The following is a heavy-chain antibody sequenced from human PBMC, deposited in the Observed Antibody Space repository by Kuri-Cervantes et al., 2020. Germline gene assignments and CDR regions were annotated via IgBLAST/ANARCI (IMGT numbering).Heavy chain of an antibody. V-gene: IGHV3-53*05. D-gene: IGHD2-2*03. Sequence: LSLTCAASGFTVSSNYMSWVRQAPGKGLEWVSVIYSGGSTYYADSVKGRFTISRDNSKNTLYLQMNSLRAEDTAVYYCARASPGYCSSTSCYFDYWGQGTLVTVSS. CDR2: IYSGGST. J-gene: IGHJ4*02. CDR1: GFTVSSNY. CDR3: ARASPGYCSSTSCYFDY.